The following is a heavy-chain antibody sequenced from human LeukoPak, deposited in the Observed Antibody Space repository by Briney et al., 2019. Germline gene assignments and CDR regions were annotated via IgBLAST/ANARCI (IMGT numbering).Heavy chain of an antibody. CDR1: GYTFTAYY. CDR2: INPNSGGT. V-gene: IGHV1-2*02. J-gene: IGHJ5*02. CDR3: ARIAAAGGGDWFDP. Sequence: ASVKVSCKASGYTFTAYYMHWVRQAPGQGLEWMGWINPNSGGTNYAQKFQGRVTMTRDTSISTAYMELSRLRSDDTAVYYCARIAAAGGGDWFDPWGQGTLVTVSS. D-gene: IGHD6-13*01.